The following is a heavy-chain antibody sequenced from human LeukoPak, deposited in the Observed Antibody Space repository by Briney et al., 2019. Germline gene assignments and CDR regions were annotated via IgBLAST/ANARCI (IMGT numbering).Heavy chain of an antibody. D-gene: IGHD1-20*01. J-gene: IGHJ4*02. Sequence: ASVKVSCKASGYSFISFYIHWVRHAPGQGLEWRGVINPSGGSTAYAQQFQGRVTMTRDTSTSTVYIELSSLRSEDAAVYYCARHSLIGTTPFDYWGQGTLVTVSS. CDR1: GYSFISFY. CDR3: ARHSLIGTTPFDY. CDR2: INPSGGST. V-gene: IGHV1-46*01.